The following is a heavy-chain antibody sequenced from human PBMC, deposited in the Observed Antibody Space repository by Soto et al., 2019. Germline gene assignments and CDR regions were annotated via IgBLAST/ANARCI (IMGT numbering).Heavy chain of an antibody. CDR3: AKDSIPYSRSYDLDH. Sequence: EVQLLESGGGLVQPGGSLRLSCVASGFSFSGYAMSWVRQAPGKGLVWVSSITGTGVSIYYADSVRGRFTITRDNSKNRLYLQMSSLRAEDAPRYYSAKDSIPYSRSYDLDHWGRGALVTVSS. J-gene: IGHJ4*02. CDR2: ITGTGVSI. D-gene: IGHD6-6*01. V-gene: IGHV3-23*01. CDR1: GFSFSGYA.